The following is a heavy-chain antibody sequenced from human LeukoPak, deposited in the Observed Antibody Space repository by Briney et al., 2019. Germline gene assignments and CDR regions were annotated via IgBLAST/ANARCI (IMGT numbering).Heavy chain of an antibody. Sequence: SSETLSLTCTVSGGSISSSSYYWGWIRQPPGKGLEWIGDIYYSGSTNYNPSLKSRVTVSVDTSRNQFSLKLSSVTAADTAVYYCARHVPSGLRIVVETSDWYFDLWGRGTLVTVSS. D-gene: IGHD2-21*02. CDR1: GGSISSSSYY. CDR3: ARHVPSGLRIVVETSDWYFDL. V-gene: IGHV4-39*01. CDR2: IYYSGST. J-gene: IGHJ2*01.